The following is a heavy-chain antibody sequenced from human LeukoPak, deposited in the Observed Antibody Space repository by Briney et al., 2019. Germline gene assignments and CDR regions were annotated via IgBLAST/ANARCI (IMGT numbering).Heavy chain of an antibody. D-gene: IGHD5/OR15-5a*01. V-gene: IGHV1-2*02. CDR1: GYTFTDYY. Sequence: GASVKVSCKASGYTFTDYYLHWVRRAPGQGLEWMGWIDPKSGATKSGQKFQGRFTMTRDTSISTVYMELSRLTSDDTAVYYCARDPSLSYYTDVWGKGTTVTVSS. CDR3: ARDPSLSYYTDV. CDR2: IDPKSGAT. J-gene: IGHJ6*03.